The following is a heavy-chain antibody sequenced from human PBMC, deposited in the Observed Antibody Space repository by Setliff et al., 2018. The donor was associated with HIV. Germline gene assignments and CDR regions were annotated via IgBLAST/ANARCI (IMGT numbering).Heavy chain of an antibody. CDR2: VYNTGRT. CDR3: ARHTTWFSGYFDN. CDR1: GDSINSANSY. D-gene: IGHD3-10*01. J-gene: IGHJ4*02. V-gene: IGHV4-39*01. Sequence: SETLSLTCAVYGDSINSANSYWGWIRQPPGKGLEWVATVYNTGRTFYNPSLQSRFTISIDTSRHQFSLEVTSVTAADTAVYYCARHTTWFSGYFDNWGQGALVTVSS.